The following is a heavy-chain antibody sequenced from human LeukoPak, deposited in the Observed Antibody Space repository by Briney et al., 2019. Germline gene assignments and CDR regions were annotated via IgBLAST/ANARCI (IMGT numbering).Heavy chain of an antibody. J-gene: IGHJ4*02. Sequence: ASVKVSCKASGYTFTSYYMHWVRQAPGQGLEWMGIINPSGGSTSYAQKFQGRVTMTRDMSTSTDYMELSSLRSEDTAVYYCARDPHTISGLDYWGQGTLVTVSS. D-gene: IGHD6-19*01. CDR2: INPSGGST. CDR1: GYTFTSYY. CDR3: ARDPHTISGLDY. V-gene: IGHV1-46*01.